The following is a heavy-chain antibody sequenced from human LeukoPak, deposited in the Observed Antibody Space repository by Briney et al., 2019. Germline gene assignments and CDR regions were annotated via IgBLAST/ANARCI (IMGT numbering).Heavy chain of an antibody. CDR3: AKDPTDFDSSGQTYFDY. CDR2: ISGSGGIT. J-gene: IGHJ4*02. Sequence: GSLRLSCAASGFTFSSCAMNWVRQAPGKGLEWVSGISGSGGITHYADSVRGRFTISRDNSKNTLYLQMSSLRAEDTAVYYCAKDPTDFDSSGQTYFDYWGQGSLVTVSS. D-gene: IGHD3-22*01. V-gene: IGHV3-23*01. CDR1: GFTFSSCA.